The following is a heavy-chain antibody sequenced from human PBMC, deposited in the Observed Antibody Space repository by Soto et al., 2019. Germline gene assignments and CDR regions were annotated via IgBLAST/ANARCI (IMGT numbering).Heavy chain of an antibody. CDR3: ARVSGTTFFDL. Sequence: GGSLRLSCAASGLTFSSYWMHWVRQAPGKGLVGVSRIKTDGTSIMYADSVRGRFTISRDNAKNTLYLQMNSLRAEDTAVYFCARVSGTTFFDLWGRGTLVTVSS. J-gene: IGHJ2*01. D-gene: IGHD3-10*01. V-gene: IGHV3-74*03. CDR2: IKTDGTSI. CDR1: GLTFSSYW.